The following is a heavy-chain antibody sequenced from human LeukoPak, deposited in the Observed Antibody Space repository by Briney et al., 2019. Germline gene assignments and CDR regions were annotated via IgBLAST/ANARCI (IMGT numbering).Heavy chain of an antibody. CDR3: ARQESGPYHYMDV. V-gene: IGHV4-59*08. CDR2: VYYSVST. D-gene: IGHD3-3*01. CDR1: GVPISSYY. J-gene: IGHJ6*03. Sequence: SETLSLTCSVSGVPISSYYWTWLRQAPGKGLQWIGYVYYSVSTNYNPSLKSRVSISQDTSKDQVSLKLGSVTAADTAVYYCARQESGPYHYMDVWGKGTTVTVSS.